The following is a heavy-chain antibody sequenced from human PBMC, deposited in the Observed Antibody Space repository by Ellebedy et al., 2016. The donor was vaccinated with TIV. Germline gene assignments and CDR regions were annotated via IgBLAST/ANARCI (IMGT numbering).Heavy chain of an antibody. D-gene: IGHD4-23*01. CDR2: INPNSYAT. CDR3: ATTTVVHHTAFDF. Sequence: AASVKVSCKTSGYTFTAYYIHWVRRAPGQGLEWMGRINPNSYATNYARKFQGRVTMTRDTSIRTVYMELSGVTYDDTASYYCATTTVVHHTAFDFWGQGTVVTVSS. CDR1: GYTFTAYY. V-gene: IGHV1-2*06. J-gene: IGHJ3*01.